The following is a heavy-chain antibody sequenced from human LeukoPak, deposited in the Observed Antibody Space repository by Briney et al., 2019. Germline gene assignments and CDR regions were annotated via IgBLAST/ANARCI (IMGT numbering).Heavy chain of an antibody. V-gene: IGHV3-7*01. Sequence: GGSLRLSCAASGFTFSSYWMSWVRQAPGKGLEWVGKIKQDGSEKYFVDSVKGRFTISRDNAKNSLYLQMNSLTAEDTAVYYCAREVRVNDSGSYDAFDIWGQGTMVTVSS. CDR3: AREVRVNDSGSYDAFDI. CDR2: IKQDGSEK. CDR1: GFTFSSYW. J-gene: IGHJ3*02. D-gene: IGHD1-26*01.